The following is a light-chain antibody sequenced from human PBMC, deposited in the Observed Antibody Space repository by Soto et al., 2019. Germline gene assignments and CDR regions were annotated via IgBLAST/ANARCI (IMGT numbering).Light chain of an antibody. Sequence: EIVVTQSPGTLSLSPGERATLSCRASQSVSRSYLAWYQQKPGQAPRLLIYGASSRATGIPDRFSGSGSGTDFTLTISRLEPEDFAVYYCQQHGSSPHTFGQGTKLEIK. CDR1: QSVSRSY. CDR3: QQHGSSPHT. CDR2: GAS. J-gene: IGKJ2*01. V-gene: IGKV3-20*01.